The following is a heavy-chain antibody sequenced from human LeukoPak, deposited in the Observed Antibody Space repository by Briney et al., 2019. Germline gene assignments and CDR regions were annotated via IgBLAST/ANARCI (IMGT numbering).Heavy chain of an antibody. D-gene: IGHD6-19*01. CDR2: ITGSSIYI. J-gene: IGHJ6*02. CDR3: ARDEYHIAVAGTGLSYYYGMDV. CDR1: GFTFSSYS. Sequence: GGSLRLSCAASGFTFSSYSMSWVRQAPGQGLEWFSSITGSSIYIYYADSVKGRFTISRDNAKNSLYLQMNSLRAEDTAVYYCARDEYHIAVAGTGLSYYYGMDVWGQGTTVTVSS. V-gene: IGHV3-21*01.